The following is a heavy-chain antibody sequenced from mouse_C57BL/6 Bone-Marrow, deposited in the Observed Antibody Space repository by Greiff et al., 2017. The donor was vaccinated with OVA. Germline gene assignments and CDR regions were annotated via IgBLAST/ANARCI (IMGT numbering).Heavy chain of an antibody. D-gene: IGHD2-4*01. CDR3: ARSLYDYGGY. CDR2: IYPRSGNT. J-gene: IGHJ2*01. V-gene: IGHV1-81*01. CDR1: GYTFTSYG. Sequence: VQLVESGAELARPGASVKLSCKASGYTFTSYGISWVKQRTGPGLEWIGEIYPRSGNTYYNEKFKGKATLTADKSSSTAYMELRSLTSEDSAVYFCARSLYDYGGYWGQGTTLTVSS.